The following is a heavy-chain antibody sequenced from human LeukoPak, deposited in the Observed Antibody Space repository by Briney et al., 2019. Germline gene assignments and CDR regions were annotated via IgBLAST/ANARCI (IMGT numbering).Heavy chain of an antibody. CDR3: ARGPRITILFPYGMDV. CDR1: GGSFSGYY. D-gene: IGHD3-3*02. Sequence: PSETLSLTCAVYGGSFSGYYWSWIRQPPGKGLEWIGEINRSGSTNYNPSLKSRVTISVDTSKNQFSLKLSSVTAADTAVYYCARGPRITILFPYGMDVWGQGTTVTVSS. CDR2: INRSGST. J-gene: IGHJ6*02. V-gene: IGHV4-34*01.